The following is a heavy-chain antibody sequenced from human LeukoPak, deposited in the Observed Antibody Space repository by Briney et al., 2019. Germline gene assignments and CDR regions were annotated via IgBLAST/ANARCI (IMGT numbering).Heavy chain of an antibody. J-gene: IGHJ4*02. CDR1: GFTFSNAW. V-gene: IGHV3-15*01. D-gene: IGHD6-19*01. CDR3: AKDRAYSSGWYGGTYYFDY. Sequence: PGGSLRLSCAASGFTFSNAWMSWVRQAPGKGLEWVGRIKSKTDGGTTDYAAPVKGRFTISRDDSKNTLYLQMNSLKTEDTAVYYCAKDRAYSSGWYGGTYYFDYWGQGTLVTVSS. CDR2: IKSKTDGGTT.